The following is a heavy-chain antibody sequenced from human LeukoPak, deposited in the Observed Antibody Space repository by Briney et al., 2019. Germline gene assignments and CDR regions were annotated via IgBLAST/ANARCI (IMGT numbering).Heavy chain of an antibody. CDR3: ARQFGSSYSY. Sequence: GGSLRLSCAASGFTFSSYYMNWVRQAPGKGLEWGSSISSSSNTIYYADSVKGRFTISRDNAKNSLSLQMNSLRAEDTAVYYCARQFGSSYSYWGQGTLVTVSS. CDR2: ISSSSNTI. J-gene: IGHJ4*02. V-gene: IGHV3-21*01. D-gene: IGHD2-15*01. CDR1: GFTFSSYY.